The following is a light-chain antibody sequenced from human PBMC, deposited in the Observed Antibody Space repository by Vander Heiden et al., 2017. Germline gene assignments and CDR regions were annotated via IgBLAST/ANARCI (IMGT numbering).Light chain of an antibody. CDR3: EQTYINCA. Sequence: QMTQSPPSLSASVGDSVTISCRASQSIDRYLNWYQQKPGKATKLQIYVTSMLQTGVPSRFSGSGSGTDFRLTISGLEPEEFATYFCEQTYINCACGGGNTVEV. CDR2: VTS. CDR1: QSIDRY. V-gene: IGKV1-39*01. J-gene: IGKJ4*01.